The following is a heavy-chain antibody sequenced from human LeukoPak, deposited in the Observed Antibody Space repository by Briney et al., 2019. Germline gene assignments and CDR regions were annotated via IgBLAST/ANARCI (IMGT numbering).Heavy chain of an antibody. D-gene: IGHD3-22*01. Sequence: GGSLRLSCAASGFTFSSYAMHWVRQAPGMGLEWVAVISYDGNNKYYADSVKGRLTISRDNSKNTLYLQMNSLRDEDTAVYYCASRTFYGSSSFYLDNWGQGTLVTVSS. CDR1: GFTFSSYA. J-gene: IGHJ4*02. V-gene: IGHV3-30*03. CDR2: ISYDGNNK. CDR3: ASRTFYGSSSFYLDN.